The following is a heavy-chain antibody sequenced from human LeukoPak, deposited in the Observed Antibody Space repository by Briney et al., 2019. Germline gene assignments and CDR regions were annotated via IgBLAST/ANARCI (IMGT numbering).Heavy chain of an antibody. V-gene: IGHV4-39*07. CDR3: ARDLYSSRTNDAFVI. Sequence: SETLSLTCTVSGVSINSNSYYWGWIRQPPGKGLEWIGSIFYSGNTFYNPSLKSRVTISVGTSKIQFSLKLSSVTAADTAVYYCARDLYSSRTNDAFVIWGQGTMVTVSS. CDR2: IFYSGNT. CDR1: GVSINSNSYY. J-gene: IGHJ3*02. D-gene: IGHD6-13*01.